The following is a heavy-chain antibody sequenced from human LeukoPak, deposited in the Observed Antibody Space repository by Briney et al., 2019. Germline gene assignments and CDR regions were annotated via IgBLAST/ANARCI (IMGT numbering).Heavy chain of an antibody. CDR2: ISGSGGRT. V-gene: IGHV3-23*01. CDR3: TTETSGYYQFDY. Sequence: GGSLRLSCAASGFTFSSYAMSWVRQAPGKGLEWVSAISGSGGRTYYADSVKGRFTISRDNSKNTLYLQMNSLRAEDTAVYYCTTETSGYYQFDYWGQGTLVTVSS. J-gene: IGHJ4*02. CDR1: GFTFSSYA. D-gene: IGHD3-22*01.